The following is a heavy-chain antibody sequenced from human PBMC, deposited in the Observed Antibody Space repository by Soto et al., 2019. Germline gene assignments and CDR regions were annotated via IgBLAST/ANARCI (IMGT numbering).Heavy chain of an antibody. CDR3: ARSSMVPVDYFDF. V-gene: IGHV3-23*01. CDR1: GFTFSSYA. J-gene: IGHJ4*02. D-gene: IGHD3-10*01. CDR2: ISGSGGST. Sequence: GGSLRLSCAASGFTFSSYAMSWVRQAPGKGLEWVSAISGSGGSTYYADSVKGRFTISRDNSKNTLYLQMNSLRAEDTAVYYCARSSMVPVDYFDFWGQGTVVTVSS.